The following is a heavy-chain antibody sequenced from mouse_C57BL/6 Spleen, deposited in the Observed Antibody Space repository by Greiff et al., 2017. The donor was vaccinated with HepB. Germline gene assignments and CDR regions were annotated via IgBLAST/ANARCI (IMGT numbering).Heavy chain of an antibody. J-gene: IGHJ1*03. V-gene: IGHV1-64*01. CDR2: IHPNSGST. CDR1: GYTFTSYW. CDR3: ASRKDDGYYWYFDV. Sequence: QVQLQQPGAELVKPGASVKLSCKASGYTFTSYWMHWVKQRPGQGLEWIGMIHPNSGSTNYNEKFKSKATLTVDKSSSTAYMQLSSLTSEDSAVYYCASRKDDGYYWYFDVWGTGTTVTVSS. D-gene: IGHD2-3*01.